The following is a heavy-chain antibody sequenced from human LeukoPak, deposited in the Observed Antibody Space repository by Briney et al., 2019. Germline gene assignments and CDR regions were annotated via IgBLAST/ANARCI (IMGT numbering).Heavy chain of an antibody. J-gene: IGHJ1*01. CDR3: ARAYYPVYSSSQAGYFQH. Sequence: ASVKVSCKASGYTFTGYYMHWVRQAPGQGLEWMGWINPNSGGTNYAQKFQGRVTMTRDTSISTAYMELSRLRSDDTAVYYCARAYYPVYSSSQAGYFQHWGQGTLVTVSS. V-gene: IGHV1-2*02. D-gene: IGHD6-13*01. CDR1: GYTFTGYY. CDR2: INPNSGGT.